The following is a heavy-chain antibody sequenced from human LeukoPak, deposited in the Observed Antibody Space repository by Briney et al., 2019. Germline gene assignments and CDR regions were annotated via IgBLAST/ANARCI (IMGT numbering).Heavy chain of an antibody. V-gene: IGHV3-53*01. Sequence: GGSLRLSCAAFGFIVSNNYMSWVRQAPGKGLEWVSVIYGSGSTYYADSVKGRFTISRDNSKNTLYLQMTSLRSEDTAVYYCATVEMATDTYHFDHWGRGTLVTVSS. J-gene: IGHJ4*02. CDR2: IYGSGST. CDR1: GFIVSNNY. D-gene: IGHD5-24*01. CDR3: ATVEMATDTYHFDH.